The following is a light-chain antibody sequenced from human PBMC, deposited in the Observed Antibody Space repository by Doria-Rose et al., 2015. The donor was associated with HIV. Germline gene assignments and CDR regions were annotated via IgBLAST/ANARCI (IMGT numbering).Light chain of an antibody. CDR2: DVS. J-gene: IGLJ3*02. V-gene: IGLV2-14*03. Sequence: PGKAPKLMISDVSNRPSGVSNRFSGSKSGNTASLTISGLQAEDEADYYCSSYTSSNTWVFGGGTKLTVL. CDR3: SSYTSSNTWV.